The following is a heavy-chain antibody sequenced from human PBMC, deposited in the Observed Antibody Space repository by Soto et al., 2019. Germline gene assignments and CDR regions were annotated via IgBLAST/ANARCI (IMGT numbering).Heavy chain of an antibody. V-gene: IGHV2-70*01. CDR1: GFSLSTSGMC. CDR2: IDWDDDK. D-gene: IGHD3-22*01. J-gene: IGHJ5*02. Sequence: SGPTLVNPIQTLTLTCTFSGFSLSTSGMCVSWIRQPPGKALEWLALIDWDDDKYYSTSLKTRLTISKDTSKNQVVLTMTNMDPVDTATYYCARTYYYDSSGLNWFDPWGQGTLVTVSS. CDR3: ARTYYYDSSGLNWFDP.